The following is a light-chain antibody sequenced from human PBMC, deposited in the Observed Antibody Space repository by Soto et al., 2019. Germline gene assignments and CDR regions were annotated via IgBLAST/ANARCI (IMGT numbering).Light chain of an antibody. CDR1: QSVSSN. CDR3: QQYNNWPQT. CDR2: GAS. Sequence: EMVMTQSPATLSVSPGERATLSCRASQSVSSNLAWYQQKPGQAPRLLIYGASTRATGISARFSGSGSGTEFTLTISSLQSEDFAVYYCQQYNNWPQTFGQGTKLEIK. V-gene: IGKV3-15*01. J-gene: IGKJ2*01.